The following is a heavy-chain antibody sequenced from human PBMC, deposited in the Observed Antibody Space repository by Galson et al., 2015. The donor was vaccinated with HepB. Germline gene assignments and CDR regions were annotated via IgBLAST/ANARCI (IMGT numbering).Heavy chain of an antibody. CDR2: IYHSGST. D-gene: IGHD3-22*01. V-gene: IGHV4-4*02. CDR1: GGSIMSSNW. J-gene: IGHJ4*02. Sequence: SETLSLTCAVSGGSIMSSNWWSWVRQPPGKRLEWIGEIYHSGSTYYNPSLKSRVTISIDKSKNQFSLNLSSVTAADTAMYYCVRDLRSRGLDYWGQGTLVTVSS. CDR3: VRDLRSRGLDY.